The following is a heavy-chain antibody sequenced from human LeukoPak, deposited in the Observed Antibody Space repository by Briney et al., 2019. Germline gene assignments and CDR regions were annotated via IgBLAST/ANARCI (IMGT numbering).Heavy chain of an antibody. Sequence: GGSLRLSCAASGFTVSSNYMSWVRQAPGKGLEWVSVIYSGGGTYYADSVKGRFTISRDISKNTLYLQMNSLRADDTAVYYRARGGGYCSGTSCYIMPFDYWGQGTLVTVSS. J-gene: IGHJ4*02. CDR1: GFTVSSNY. CDR3: ARGGGYCSGTSCYIMPFDY. V-gene: IGHV3-53*01. D-gene: IGHD2-2*01. CDR2: IYSGGGT.